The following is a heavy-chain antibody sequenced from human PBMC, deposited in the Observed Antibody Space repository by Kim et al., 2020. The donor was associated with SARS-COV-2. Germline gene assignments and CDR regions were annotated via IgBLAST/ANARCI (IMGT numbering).Heavy chain of an antibody. CDR1: GGSISSSSYY. V-gene: IGHV4-39*01. CDR2: IYYSGST. J-gene: IGHJ5*02. D-gene: IGHD3-10*01. Sequence: SETLSLTCTVSGGSISSSSYYWGWIRQPPGKGLEWIGSIYYSGSTYYNPSLKSRVTISVDTSKNQFSLKLSSVTAADTAVYYCARLVPNFGEPQYPPPSTFDPWGQGTLVTVSS. CDR3: ARLVPNFGEPQYPPPSTFDP.